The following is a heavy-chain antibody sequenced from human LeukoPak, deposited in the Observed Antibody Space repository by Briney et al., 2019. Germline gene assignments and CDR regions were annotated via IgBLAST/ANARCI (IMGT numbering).Heavy chain of an antibody. CDR2: IYYSGIT. J-gene: IGHJ5*02. D-gene: IGHD3-10*01. V-gene: IGHV4-39*01. Sequence: PSETLSLTCTVSGGSIISSSYYWGWIRQPPGKGLEWIGSIYYSGITYYTPSLKSRVTISVDTSKKQFSLKLSSVSAADTAVYYCASHEYDGSGNLYGRRFDPWGQGTLVTVSS. CDR1: GGSIISSSYY. CDR3: ASHEYDGSGNLYGRRFDP.